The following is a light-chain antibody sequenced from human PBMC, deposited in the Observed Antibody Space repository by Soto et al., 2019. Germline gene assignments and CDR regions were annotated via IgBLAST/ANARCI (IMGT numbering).Light chain of an antibody. V-gene: IGKV3-20*01. Sequence: EIALTQSPGTLSLSPGERATLSCRASQSVTANYLAWYQQKPGQAPRLLIYAASIGATGIPDRFSGSGSGTDFTLTISRLETADSAVYYCLQYGIPLWTFGQGTKVEIK. J-gene: IGKJ1*01. CDR2: AAS. CDR3: LQYGIPLWT. CDR1: QSVTANY.